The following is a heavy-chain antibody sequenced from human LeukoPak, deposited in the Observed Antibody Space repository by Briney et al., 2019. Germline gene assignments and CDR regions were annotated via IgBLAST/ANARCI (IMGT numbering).Heavy chain of an antibody. J-gene: IGHJ4*02. CDR3: ARDCRGSYWIDDY. CDR1: GFTFNRYG. D-gene: IGHD1-26*01. V-gene: IGHV3-21*01. Sequence: GGSLRLSCAASGFTFNRYGMNWVRQAPGKGLEWVSSISSSSSYIYYADSVKGRFTISRDNAKNSLYLQMNSLGAEDTAVYYCARDCRGSYWIDDYWGQGTLVTVSS. CDR2: ISSSSSYI.